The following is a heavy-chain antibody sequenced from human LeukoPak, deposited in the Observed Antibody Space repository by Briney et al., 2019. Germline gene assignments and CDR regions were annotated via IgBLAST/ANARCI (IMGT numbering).Heavy chain of an antibody. D-gene: IGHD2-21*01. J-gene: IGHJ4*02. Sequence: GRSLRLSCAASGFTFSSYAMHWVRQAPGKGLEWVAVISYDGSNKYYADSVKGRFTISRDNSRSTLHLQMNSLRAEDTAVYYCAKLGGAVDYWGQGTLVTVSS. CDR1: GFTFSSYA. CDR3: AKLGGAVDY. V-gene: IGHV3-33*08. CDR2: ISYDGSNK.